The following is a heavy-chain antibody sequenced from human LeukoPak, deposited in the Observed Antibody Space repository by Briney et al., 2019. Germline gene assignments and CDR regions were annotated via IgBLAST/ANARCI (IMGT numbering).Heavy chain of an antibody. Sequence: ASVKVSSKALGYTFTGYYMHSVRQAPGQGLEWVGQITPNSGVTNYAQKFQGTVTLTRDTSLSTAYIELSRLRSVDPAVYYCARTYDRGAFDMWGQGSMVTVSS. V-gene: IGHV1-2*06. CDR1: GYTFTGYY. CDR2: ITPNSGVT. D-gene: IGHD3-16*01. J-gene: IGHJ3*02. CDR3: ARTYDRGAFDM.